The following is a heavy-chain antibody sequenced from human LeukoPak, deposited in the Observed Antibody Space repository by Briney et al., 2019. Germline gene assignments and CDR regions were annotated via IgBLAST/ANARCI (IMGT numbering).Heavy chain of an antibody. CDR1: GFTFSSYA. CDR3: AKAGYYDSSGYPHYYFDY. D-gene: IGHD3-22*01. V-gene: IGHV3-23*01. Sequence: PGGSLRLSCAASGFTFSSYARSWVRQAPGKGLEWVSAISGSGGSTYYADSVKGRFTISRDNSKNTLYLQMNSLRAEDTAVYYCAKAGYYDSSGYPHYYFDYWGQGTLVTVSS. J-gene: IGHJ4*02. CDR2: ISGSGGST.